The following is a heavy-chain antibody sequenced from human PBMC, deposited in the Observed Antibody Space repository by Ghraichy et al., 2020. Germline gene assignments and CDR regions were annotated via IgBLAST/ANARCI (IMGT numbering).Heavy chain of an antibody. CDR1: GFTFSSYA. CDR2: IWSTDGSK. D-gene: IGHD2-2*01. V-gene: IGHV3-23*01. Sequence: GGSLRLSCAASGFTFSSYAMSWVRQAPGKGLEWVSGIWSTDGSKYYTDSVKGRFTISRDSSKNTVYLQMNRLRAEDTAIYYCAKGICSSTSCSYCFDYWGQGTLVTVSS. J-gene: IGHJ4*02. CDR3: AKGICSSTSCSYCFDY.